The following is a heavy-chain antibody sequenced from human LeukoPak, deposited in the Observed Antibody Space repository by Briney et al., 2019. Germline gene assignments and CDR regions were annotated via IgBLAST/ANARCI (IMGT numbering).Heavy chain of an antibody. D-gene: IGHD5-12*01. V-gene: IGHV3-23*01. CDR2: ISGGGDAT. Sequence: PGGSLTLLSAASGFTFSDCAMSWVSQAPGKGLEWVSAISGGGDATFYADSVKGRFTISRDNSGNTLSLQMNSLRPEDTAVYFCAKTPHRYSAYYDYWGQGTLVTVSS. CDR1: GFTFSDCA. CDR3: AKTPHRYSAYYDY. J-gene: IGHJ4*02.